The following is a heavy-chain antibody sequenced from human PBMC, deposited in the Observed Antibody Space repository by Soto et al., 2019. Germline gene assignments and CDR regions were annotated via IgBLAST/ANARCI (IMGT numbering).Heavy chain of an antibody. CDR1: GYTFTSYG. V-gene: IGHV1-18*01. CDR2: ISAYNGNT. D-gene: IGHD5-18*01. Sequence: QVQLVQSGAEVKKPGASVKVSCKASGYTFTSYGISWVRQAPGQGLEWMGWISAYNGNTNYAQKLQGRVTMTTDTSKSTAYVNMMNLRSEDTAVYYCASVYSYGYVDYWGQGTLVTVSS. J-gene: IGHJ4*02. CDR3: ASVYSYGYVDY.